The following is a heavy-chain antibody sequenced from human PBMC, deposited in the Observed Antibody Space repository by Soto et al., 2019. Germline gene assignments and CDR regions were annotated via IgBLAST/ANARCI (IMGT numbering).Heavy chain of an antibody. CDR2: IIPIFGPA. J-gene: IGHJ6*02. D-gene: IGHD1-1*01. CDR3: ATGSFTSTGGRIGYHYNAMDV. CDR1: GGTFSSHS. V-gene: IGHV1-69*13. Sequence: ASVKVSCKSSGGTFSSHSINWVQQAPGQGLEWMGGIIPIFGPANFAKKFQGRVTITADESTTTAYMELSSLTSEDTAVYYCATGSFTSTGGRIGYHYNAMDVWGQGTTVTVSS.